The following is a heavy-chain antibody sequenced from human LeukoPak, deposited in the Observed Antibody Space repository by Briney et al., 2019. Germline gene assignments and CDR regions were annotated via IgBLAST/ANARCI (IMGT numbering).Heavy chain of an antibody. CDR1: GGSISSGPYY. J-gene: IGHJ5*01. D-gene: IGHD2-8*02. CDR2: IYPNGGT. Sequence: SETLSLTCTVSGGSISSGPYYLSWLRQPAGKGLEWIGLIYPNGGTNYNASLKSRLTISVDASKDQFSLRLSSVTAEDTAVYYCAKGGAQDCTVRTCYALDSWGHGTLVTVSS. CDR3: AKGGAQDCTVRTCYALDS. V-gene: IGHV4-61*02.